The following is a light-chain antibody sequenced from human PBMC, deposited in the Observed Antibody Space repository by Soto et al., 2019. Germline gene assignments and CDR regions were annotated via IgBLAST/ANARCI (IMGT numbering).Light chain of an antibody. J-gene: IGKJ1*01. CDR2: GAS. V-gene: IGKV3-20*01. CDR1: QSVSSSY. CDR3: QKYGNSPWT. Sequence: EIVLTQSPGTLSLSPGERATLSCRASQSVSSSYLAWYQQKPGQAPRLLIYGASSRDTGIPDRFSGSGSGTDFTLTISRLEPEDFAVYYCQKYGNSPWTFGQGTKVEIK.